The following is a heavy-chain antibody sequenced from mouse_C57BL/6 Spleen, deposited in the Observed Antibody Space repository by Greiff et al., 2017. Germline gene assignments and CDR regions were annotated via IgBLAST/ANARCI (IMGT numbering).Heavy chain of an antibody. CDR1: GFNIKDYY. CDR2: IDPEDGDT. Sequence: VQLKQSGAELVRPGASVKLSCTASGFNIKDYYMHWVKQRPEQGLEWIGRIDPEDGDTEYAPKFQGKATMTADTSSNTAYLQLSSLTSEDTAVYYCITPHYSRGFAYWGQGTLVTVSA. J-gene: IGHJ3*01. D-gene: IGHD2-12*01. CDR3: ITPHYSRGFAY. V-gene: IGHV14-1*01.